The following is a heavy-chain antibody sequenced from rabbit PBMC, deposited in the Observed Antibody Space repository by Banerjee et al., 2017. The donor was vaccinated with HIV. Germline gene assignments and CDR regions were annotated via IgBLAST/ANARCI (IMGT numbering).Heavy chain of an antibody. CDR2: INTNSGNT. Sequence: QSLEESGGDLVKPGASLTLSCTASGFSFSSNYYMCWVRQAPGKGLEWIACINTNSGNTVYASWVNGRFTISRTSSTTVTLQMTSLTAADTATYFCARGDAGFGYGNFWGPGTLVTVS. J-gene: IGHJ4*01. CDR3: ARGDAGFGYGNF. CDR1: GFSFSSNYY. V-gene: IGHV1S40*01. D-gene: IGHD6-1*01.